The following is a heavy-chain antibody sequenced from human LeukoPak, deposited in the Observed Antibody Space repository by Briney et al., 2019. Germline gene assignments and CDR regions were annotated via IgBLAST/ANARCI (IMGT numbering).Heavy chain of an antibody. V-gene: IGHV6-1*01. CDR3: ARAPYDYVWGSYRYYYFDY. CDR2: TYYRSKWYN. D-gene: IGHD3-16*02. Sequence: SQTLSLTCAISGDSVSSNSAAWNGIRQSPSRGLEWLGRTYYRSKWYNDYAVSVKSRITINPDTSKNQFSLQLNSVTPEDTAVYYCARAPYDYVWGSYRYYYFDYWGQGTLVTVSS. J-gene: IGHJ4*02. CDR1: GDSVSSNSAA.